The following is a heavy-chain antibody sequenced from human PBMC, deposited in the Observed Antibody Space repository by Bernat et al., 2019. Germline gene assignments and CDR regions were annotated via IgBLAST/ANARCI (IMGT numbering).Heavy chain of an antibody. J-gene: IGHJ4*02. CDR2: ISPYKGNA. Sequence: QVYLVQSGADVKKPGASVKVSCEASGYTFSTYKITWVRQAPGQGLEWMGWISPYKGNANYAQNFQGRVTMTTDTSTSTAYMELTSLRSDDTAIYYCARGYRNFDYWGQGTLVSVSS. V-gene: IGHV1-18*01. CDR1: GYTFSTYK. D-gene: IGHD4-11*01. CDR3: ARGYRNFDY.